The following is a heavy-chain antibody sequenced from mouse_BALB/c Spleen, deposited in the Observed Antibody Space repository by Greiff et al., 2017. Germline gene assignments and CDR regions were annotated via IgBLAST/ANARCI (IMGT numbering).Heavy chain of an antibody. CDR3: AREGLFDD. J-gene: IGHJ2*01. V-gene: IGHV5-17*02. CDR2: ISSGSSTI. Sequence: EVQRVESGGGLVQPGGSRKLSCAASGFTFSSFGMHWVRQAPEKGLEWVAYISSGSSTIYSADTVKGRFTISRDNPKNTLFLQMTSLRSEDTAMYYCAREGLFDDWGQGTTLTVSS. D-gene: IGHD2-13*01. CDR1: GFTFSSFG.